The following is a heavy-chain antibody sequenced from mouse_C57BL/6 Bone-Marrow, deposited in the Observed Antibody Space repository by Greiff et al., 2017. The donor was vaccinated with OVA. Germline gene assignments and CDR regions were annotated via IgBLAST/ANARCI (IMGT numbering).Heavy chain of an antibody. CDR3: ARAYYSNLGYFDV. CDR2: IDPNSGGT. J-gene: IGHJ1*03. CDR1: GYTFTSYW. Sequence: VQLQQPGAELVKPGASVKLSCKASGYTFTSYWLHWVKQRPGRGLEWIGRIDPNSGGTKYNEEFKSKATLTVANPSSTAYMQLSSLTSEDSAVYYCARAYYSNLGYFDVWGTGTTVTVSS. V-gene: IGHV1-72*01. D-gene: IGHD2-5*01.